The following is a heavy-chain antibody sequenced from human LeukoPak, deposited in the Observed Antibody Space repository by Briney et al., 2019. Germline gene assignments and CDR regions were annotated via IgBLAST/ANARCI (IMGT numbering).Heavy chain of an antibody. D-gene: IGHD3-22*01. J-gene: IGHJ5*02. CDR2: ISYDGSNK. Sequence: GRSLRLSCAASGFTFSSYGMHWVRQAPGKGLEWVAVISYDGSNKYYADSVKGRFTISRDNSKNTLYLQMNSLRSDDTAVYYCARVPHITMIVVVTPRGWFDPWGQGTLVTVSS. CDR3: ARVPHITMIVVVTPRGWFDP. V-gene: IGHV3-30*03. CDR1: GFTFSSYG.